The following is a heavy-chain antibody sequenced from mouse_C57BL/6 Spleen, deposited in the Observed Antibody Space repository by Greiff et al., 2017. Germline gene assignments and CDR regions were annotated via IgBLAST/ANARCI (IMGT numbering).Heavy chain of an antibody. CDR3: ARADGDY. Sequence: VQLQQPGPELVKPGASVKISCKASGYTFTDYYINWVKQRPGQGLEWIGWIFPGSGSTYYNEKFKGKATLTVDKSSITAYMLLISLTAEDSAVYFCARADGDYWGQGTTLTVSS. CDR2: IFPGSGST. CDR1: GYTFTDYY. J-gene: IGHJ2*01. V-gene: IGHV1-75*01. D-gene: IGHD2-3*01.